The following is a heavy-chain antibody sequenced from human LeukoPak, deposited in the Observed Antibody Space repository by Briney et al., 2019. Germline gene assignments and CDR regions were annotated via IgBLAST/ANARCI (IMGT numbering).Heavy chain of an antibody. CDR3: ARQGRGSYRRDFDY. CDR2: IDPSDSHI. D-gene: IGHD1-26*01. V-gene: IGHV5-10-1*01. Sequence: GESLRISCNGSGYSFTSNWISWMRQMPGKGLEWMGRIDPSDSHINYSPSFQGHVTISVDKSISTAYLQWSSLRASDTAMYYCARQGRGSYRRDFDYWGQGTLVTVSS. CDR1: GYSFTSNW. J-gene: IGHJ4*02.